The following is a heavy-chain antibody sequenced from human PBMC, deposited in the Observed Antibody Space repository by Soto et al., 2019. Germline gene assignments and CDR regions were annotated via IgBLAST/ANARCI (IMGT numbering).Heavy chain of an antibody. CDR2: ISWDSSTI. Sequence: EVQLVESGGGLVQPGRSLRLSCAASGFTFDNCGMHWVRQAPGKGLEWVAGISWDSSTIGYADSVKGRFIISRDDAKNALYLQMDSLRGEDTALYSCVRGRYPTVATPLEHWGQGTQVIVAS. CDR1: GFTFDNCG. D-gene: IGHD4-17*01. J-gene: IGHJ1*01. CDR3: VRGRYPTVATPLEH. V-gene: IGHV3-9*01.